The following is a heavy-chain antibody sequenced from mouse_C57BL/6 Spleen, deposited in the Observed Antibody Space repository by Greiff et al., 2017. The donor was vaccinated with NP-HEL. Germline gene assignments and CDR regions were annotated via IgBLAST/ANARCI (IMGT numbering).Heavy chain of an antibody. D-gene: IGHD2-2*01. J-gene: IGHJ4*01. Sequence: EVKLVESGGGLVKPGGSLKLSCAASGFTFSSYAMSWVRQTPGKRLEWVATISDGGSYTYYPDNVKGRFTISRDNAKNNLYLQMSHLETEDTAMYYCARDGYGGMDYWGQGTSVTVSS. CDR2: ISDGGSYT. CDR1: GFTFSSYA. CDR3: ARDGYGGMDY. V-gene: IGHV5-4*01.